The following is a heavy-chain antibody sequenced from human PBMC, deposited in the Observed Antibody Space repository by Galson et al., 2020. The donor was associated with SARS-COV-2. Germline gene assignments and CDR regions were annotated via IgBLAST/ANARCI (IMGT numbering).Heavy chain of an antibody. J-gene: IGHJ4*02. CDR2: IYYSGST. D-gene: IGHD6-19*01. V-gene: IGHV4-39*07. Sequence: SETLSLTCTVSGGSISSSSYYWGWIRQPPGKGLEWIGSIYYSGSTYYNPSLKSRVTISVDTSKNQFSLKLSSVTAADTAVYYCARDGFSGSSGWLRTDYWGQGTLVTVSS. CDR1: GGSISSSSYY. CDR3: ARDGFSGSSGWLRTDY.